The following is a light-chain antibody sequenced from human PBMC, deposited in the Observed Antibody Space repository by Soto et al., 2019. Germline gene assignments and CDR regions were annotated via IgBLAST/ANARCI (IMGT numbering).Light chain of an antibody. CDR1: SSNIGSNY. V-gene: IGLV1-47*01. CDR3: AAWDDGLRGVV. J-gene: IGLJ2*01. Sequence: QAVVTQPPSASGTPGQRVTISCSGSSSNIGSNYVYWYQHLPGTAPKLLIYRNNQRPSGVPDRFSGTKSGTSASLAISGLRSEDEGDYYCAAWDDGLRGVVFGGGTKLTVL. CDR2: RNN.